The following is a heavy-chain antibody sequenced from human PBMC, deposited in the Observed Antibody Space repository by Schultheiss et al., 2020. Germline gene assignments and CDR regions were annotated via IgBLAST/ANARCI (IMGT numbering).Heavy chain of an antibody. CDR3: ARDYSRLVGAAVPGF. D-gene: IGHD2-15*01. J-gene: IGHJ4*02. Sequence: ASVKVSCKASGYTFTGYYMHWVRQAPGQRLEWMGWINAGNGNTKYSQKFQGRVTITRDTSASTAYMELSSLRSEDTAVYYCARDYSRLVGAAVPGFWGQGTLVTVSS. CDR2: INAGNGNT. V-gene: IGHV1/OR15-3*02. CDR1: GYTFTGYY.